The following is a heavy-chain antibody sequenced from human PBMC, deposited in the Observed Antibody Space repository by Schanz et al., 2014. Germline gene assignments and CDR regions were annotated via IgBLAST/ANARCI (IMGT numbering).Heavy chain of an antibody. CDR2: INPSGGST. V-gene: IGHV1-46*01. CDR3: ARGPSQGYSYGHNIGAYYYGMDV. J-gene: IGHJ6*02. Sequence: QVQLVQSGAEVKKPGASVKVSCKASGYTFTSDSMHWVRQAPGQGLEWMGMINPSGGSTTYAQKFQGRVTLTTDTSTSTAYMELRNLRSDDTAVYYCARGPSQGYSYGHNIGAYYYGMDVWGQGTTVTVSS. CDR1: GYTFTSDS. D-gene: IGHD5-18*01.